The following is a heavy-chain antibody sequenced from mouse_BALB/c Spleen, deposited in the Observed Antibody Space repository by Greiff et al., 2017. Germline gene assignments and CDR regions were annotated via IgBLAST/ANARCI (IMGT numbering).Heavy chain of an antibody. CDR1: GFTFSSYT. D-gene: IGHD2-3*01. Sequence: EVQGVESGGGLVKPGGSLKLSCAASGFTFSSYTMSWVRQTPEKRLEWVATISSGGGNTYYPDSVKGRFTISRDNAKNNLYLQMSSLRSEDTALYYCARCDGYYVYYFDYWGQGTTLTVSS. V-gene: IGHV5-9*03. CDR2: ISSGGGNT. J-gene: IGHJ2*01. CDR3: ARCDGYYVYYFDY.